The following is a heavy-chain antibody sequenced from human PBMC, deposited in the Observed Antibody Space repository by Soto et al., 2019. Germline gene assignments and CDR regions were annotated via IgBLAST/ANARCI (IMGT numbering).Heavy chain of an antibody. V-gene: IGHV4-4*02. CDR1: GGSISSTNW. CDR2: IYHSGST. Sequence: QVQLQESGPGLVKPSGTLSLTCAVSGGSISSTNWWSWVRQPPGKGLEWIGEIYHSGSTNYNPSLKSRVAVSVDQSKNEFSLTLSSVTGEVPAVYYCARVWDFSSAWVDCWGQGTLVTVSS. J-gene: IGHJ4*02. CDR3: ARVWDFSSAWVDC. D-gene: IGHD6-19*01.